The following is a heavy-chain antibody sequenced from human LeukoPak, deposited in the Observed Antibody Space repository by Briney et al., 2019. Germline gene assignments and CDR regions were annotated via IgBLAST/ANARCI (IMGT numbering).Heavy chain of an antibody. CDR2: ISSSGSTI. CDR3: ARQNAGYNYGYSYYYGMDV. D-gene: IGHD1-1*01. J-gene: IGHJ6*02. Sequence: GGSLRLSCAASGFTFSSYEMNWVRQAPGKGLEWVSYISSSGSTIYYADSVKGRFTISRDNAKNSLYLQMNSLRAEDTAVYYCARQNAGYNYGYSYYYGMDVWGQGTTVAVSS. CDR1: GFTFSSYE. V-gene: IGHV3-48*03.